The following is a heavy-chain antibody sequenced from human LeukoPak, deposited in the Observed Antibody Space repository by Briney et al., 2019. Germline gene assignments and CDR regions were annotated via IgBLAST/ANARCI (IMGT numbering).Heavy chain of an antibody. CDR1: GGSFSGYY. V-gene: IGHV4-34*01. J-gene: IGHJ1*01. Sequence: SETLSLTCAVYGGSFSGYYWSWIRQPPGKGLEWIGEINHSGSTNYNPSLKSRVTTSVDTSKNQFSLKLSSVTAADTAVYYCARGSSGWSTEYFQHWGQGTLVTVSS. CDR2: INHSGST. D-gene: IGHD6-19*01. CDR3: ARGSSGWSTEYFQH.